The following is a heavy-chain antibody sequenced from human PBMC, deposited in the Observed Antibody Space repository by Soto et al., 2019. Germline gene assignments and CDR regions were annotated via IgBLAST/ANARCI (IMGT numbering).Heavy chain of an antibody. J-gene: IGHJ4*02. V-gene: IGHV3-30*18. CDR3: AKERSGKEFDY. CDR2: ISYDGSNK. CDR1: GFTFSTYG. Sequence: GWSLRLSCAASGFTFSTYGMHWVRQAPGKGLEWVAVISYDGSNKYYADSVKGRFTISRDNSKNTLYLQVNSLRAEDTAVYYCAKERSGKEFDYWGQGTLVTVSS.